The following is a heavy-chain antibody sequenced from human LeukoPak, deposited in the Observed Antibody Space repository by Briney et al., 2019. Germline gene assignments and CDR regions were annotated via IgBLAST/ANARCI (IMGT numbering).Heavy chain of an antibody. J-gene: IGHJ2*01. D-gene: IGHD4-17*01. CDR2: ISGSGTNT. V-gene: IGHV3-23*01. CDR3: AKDRTTVSYWYFDL. Sequence: GGSLRLSCAASGFTFSSYAMSWVRQAPGKGLEWVSAISGSGTNTYYADSVRGRFTISRDDSKNTLYLQMNSLRVEDTAVYYCAKDRTTVSYWYFDLWGRGTLVTVSS. CDR1: GFTFSSYA.